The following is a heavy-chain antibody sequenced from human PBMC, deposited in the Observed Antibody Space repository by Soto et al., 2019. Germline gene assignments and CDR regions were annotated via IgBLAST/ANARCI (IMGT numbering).Heavy chain of an antibody. Sequence: SVKVSCKASGGIFSSYAISWLRQAPGQGLEWMGAVIPILGQAYYAQNFQDRVTITADEYTRTAYMDRISIRSDDTAVFFCARVGGVGAPPGADYWG. V-gene: IGHV1-69*13. CDR1: GGIFSSYA. D-gene: IGHD1-26*01. J-gene: IGHJ4*01. CDR2: VIPILGQA. CDR3: ARVGGVGAPPGADY.